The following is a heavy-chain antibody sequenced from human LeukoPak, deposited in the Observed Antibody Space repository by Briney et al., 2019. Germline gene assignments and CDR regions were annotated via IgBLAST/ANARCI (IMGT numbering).Heavy chain of an antibody. CDR3: ARQDYYDSSYYYLV. CDR2: IYPGDSDT. CDR1: GYSFAPYW. Sequence: GESLKISCTSSGYSFAPYWIGWVRQMPGKGLEWMGLIYPGDSDTRYSPSFQGQVTISADKSISTAYLQWSSLKASDTAMYYYARQDYYDSSYYYLVWGQGTLVTVSS. D-gene: IGHD3-22*01. J-gene: IGHJ4*02. V-gene: IGHV5-51*01.